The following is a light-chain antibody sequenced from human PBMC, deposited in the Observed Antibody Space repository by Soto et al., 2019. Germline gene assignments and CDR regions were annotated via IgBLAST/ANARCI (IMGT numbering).Light chain of an antibody. CDR3: ASWDDSLSGYV. J-gene: IGLJ1*01. Sequence: QSVLTHPPSASGTPGQRVTISCSGSSSSIGSNYVYWYQQLPGAAPKLLIYKNNQRPSGVPDRFSGSKSGTSASLALSGLRSEDEADYHCASWDDSLSGYVFGTGTKVTVL. CDR2: KNN. CDR1: SSSIGSNY. V-gene: IGLV1-47*01.